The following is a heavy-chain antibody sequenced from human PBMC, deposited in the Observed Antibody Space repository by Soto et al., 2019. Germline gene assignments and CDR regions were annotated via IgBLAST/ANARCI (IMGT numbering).Heavy chain of an antibody. Sequence: ASVKVSCKASGYTFTSYYMHWVRQAPGQGLEWMGIINPSGGSTSYAQKFQGRVTMTRDTSTSTVYMELSSLRSEDTAVYYCARGSITVFGVVIINPPLFDYWGQGTLVTVSS. CDR2: INPSGGST. V-gene: IGHV1-46*01. CDR3: ARGSITVFGVVIINPPLFDY. CDR1: GYTFTSYY. D-gene: IGHD3-3*01. J-gene: IGHJ4*02.